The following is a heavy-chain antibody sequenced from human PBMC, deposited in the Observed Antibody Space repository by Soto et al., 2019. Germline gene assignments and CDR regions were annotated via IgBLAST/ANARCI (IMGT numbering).Heavy chain of an antibody. CDR3: ALRGMALVPAY. J-gene: IGHJ4*02. Sequence: QVQLQESGPGLVKPSETLSLTCAVSGDSISSYYCMWIRQPPGKGLESIGYMYYGRSANYNPSLKSRATLSLDPSTNQCSLTLSSMTAADTAVYSCALRGMALVPAYWGQGTLFTVSS. CDR1: GDSISSYY. D-gene: IGHD1-26*01. V-gene: IGHV4-59*01. CDR2: MYYGRSA.